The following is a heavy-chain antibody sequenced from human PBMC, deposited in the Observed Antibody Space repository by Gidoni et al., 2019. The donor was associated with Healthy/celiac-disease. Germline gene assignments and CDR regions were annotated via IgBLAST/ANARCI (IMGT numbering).Heavy chain of an antibody. CDR2: ISGSGGST. J-gene: IGHJ4*02. CDR3: AKSREYRAFDY. V-gene: IGHV3-23*01. Sequence: GKGLEWVSAISGSGGSTYYADSVKGRFTISRDNSKNTLYLQMNSLRAEDTAVYYCAKSREYRAFDYWGQGTLVTVSS. D-gene: IGHD6-6*01.